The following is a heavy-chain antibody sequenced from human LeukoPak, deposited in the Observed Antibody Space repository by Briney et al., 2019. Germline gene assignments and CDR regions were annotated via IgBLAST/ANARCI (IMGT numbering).Heavy chain of an antibody. J-gene: IGHJ6*02. D-gene: IGHD3-3*01. V-gene: IGHV3-74*01. CDR2: INSDGSGT. CDR3: ARARSGDFWSGYYYYYGMDV. CDR1: GFIFGNYR. Sequence: GGSLRLSCATSGFIFGNYRMHWVRQAPGKGLVWVSRINSDGSGTDYAESVKGRFTISRDNAKNTLYLHMSSLRVEDTAVYYCARARSGDFWSGYYYYYGMDVWGQGATVTVSS.